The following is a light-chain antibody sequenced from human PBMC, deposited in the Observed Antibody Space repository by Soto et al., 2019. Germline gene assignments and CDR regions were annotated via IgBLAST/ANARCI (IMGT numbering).Light chain of an antibody. CDR1: ESIRTW. Sequence: DIQMTQSPSTLSASIGDRVTITCRASESIRTWLAWYQHKPGKAPKFLIYDASSLESGVPSRVSGSGSGTEFTLTIGNLQPDDFATYFCQQYNNYPRTFGQGTKVEIK. CDR3: QQYNNYPRT. V-gene: IGKV1-5*01. J-gene: IGKJ1*01. CDR2: DAS.